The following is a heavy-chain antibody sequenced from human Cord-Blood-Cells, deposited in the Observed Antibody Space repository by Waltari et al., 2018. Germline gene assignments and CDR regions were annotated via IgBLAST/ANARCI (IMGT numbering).Heavy chain of an antibody. CDR3: VAPNGSGSYDY. CDR2: ISYDGSNK. V-gene: IGHV3-30-3*01. D-gene: IGHD3-10*01. J-gene: IGHJ4*02. CDR1: GFTFSSYA. Sequence: QVQLVESGGGVVQPGRSLRLSCAASGFTFSSYAMHWVRQAPGKGLEGVAVISYDGSNKYYADSVKGRFTISRDNSKNTLYLQMNSLRAEDTAVYYCVAPNGSGSYDYWGQGTLVTVSS.